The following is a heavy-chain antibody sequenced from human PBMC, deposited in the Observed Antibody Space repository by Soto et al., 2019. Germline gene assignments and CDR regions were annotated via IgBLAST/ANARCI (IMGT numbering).Heavy chain of an antibody. D-gene: IGHD3-10*01. CDR3: ARGLRASFGVSLSYYYYGLDV. Sequence: RSLTCALYGGSFSDYYWGWIRQTPGKGLECIGEITHSGSTNYNPSLKSRVTLSLDTSKNQFSLSLTSVTAADTAVYYCARGLRASFGVSLSYYYYGLDVWGQGTTVTVSS. V-gene: IGHV4-34*01. CDR1: GGSFSDYY. CDR2: ITHSGST. J-gene: IGHJ6*02.